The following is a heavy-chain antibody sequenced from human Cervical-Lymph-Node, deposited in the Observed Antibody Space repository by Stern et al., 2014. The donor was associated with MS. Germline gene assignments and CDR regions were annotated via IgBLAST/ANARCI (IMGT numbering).Heavy chain of an antibody. CDR3: ARGRGGNYRYYFDY. Sequence: VQLVQSGGGLVKPGGSLRLSCAASGFTFSSYRMNWVRPAPGKGLEWVASISSGGSYIYYADSLKGRFTISRDNAKNSLYLQMNSLRAEDTAVYYCARGRGGNYRYYFDYWGQGTLVTVSS. CDR2: ISSGGSYI. D-gene: IGHD4-23*01. CDR1: GFTFSSYR. V-gene: IGHV3-21*01. J-gene: IGHJ4*02.